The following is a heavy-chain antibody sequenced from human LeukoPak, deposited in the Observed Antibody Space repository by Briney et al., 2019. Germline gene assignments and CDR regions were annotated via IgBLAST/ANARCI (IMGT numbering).Heavy chain of an antibody. D-gene: IGHD2/OR15-2a*01. J-gene: IGHJ5*02. CDR2: SRGDGSFT. V-gene: IGHV3-74*01. CDR1: GFSISGYW. Sequence: GGSLRLSCVASGFSISGYWMYWVRQAPGEGPMSVSRSRGDGSFTHYAASVKSRFTMSRDNAKNTLYLKMNSLRGDDTAVYYCTRDFRNKGLDPWGQGTLVTVSS. CDR3: TRDFRNKGLDP.